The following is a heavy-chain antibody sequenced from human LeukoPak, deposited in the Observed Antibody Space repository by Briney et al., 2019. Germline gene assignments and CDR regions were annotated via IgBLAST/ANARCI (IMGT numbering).Heavy chain of an antibody. Sequence: SETLSLTCAVYGGSFSGYYWSGIRQPPGKGLEWRGEINHGGSTNYNPSLESRVTISVDTSKNQFSLKLSSVPDADTAVYYCARGDIVVVVAANDYYYGMDVWGQGTTVTVSS. CDR2: INHGGST. D-gene: IGHD2-15*01. J-gene: IGHJ6*02. V-gene: IGHV4-34*01. CDR1: GGSFSGYY. CDR3: ARGDIVVVVAANDYYYGMDV.